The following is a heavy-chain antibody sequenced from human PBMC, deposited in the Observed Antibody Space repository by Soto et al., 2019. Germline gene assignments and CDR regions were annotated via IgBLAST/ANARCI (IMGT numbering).Heavy chain of an antibody. J-gene: IGHJ3*02. CDR2: ISSSSSTI. D-gene: IGHD1-26*01. CDR1: GFTFSSYS. Sequence: EVQLLESGGGLVQPGGSLRLSCAASGFTFSSYSMNWVRQAPGKGLEWVSYISSSSSTIYYADSVKGRFTISRDNAKNSLYLQMNSLRDEDTAVYYCARDLAAHSESYSPDGFDIWGQGTMVTVSS. CDR3: ARDLAAHSESYSPDGFDI. V-gene: IGHV3-48*02.